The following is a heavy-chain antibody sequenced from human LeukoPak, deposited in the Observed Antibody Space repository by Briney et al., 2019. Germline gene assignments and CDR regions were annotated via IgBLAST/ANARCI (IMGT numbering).Heavy chain of an antibody. Sequence: GRSLRLSCAASGFTFSRYAMHWARQAPGKGLEWVTFISYDGDTTYYADSVKGRFTISRDNSKSTVYLQMNSQRPEDTAVYYCARDLSEKYSSDYWGQGTLVTVST. CDR3: ARDLSEKYSSDY. CDR2: ISYDGDTT. D-gene: IGHD2/OR15-2a*01. CDR1: GFTFSRYA. V-gene: IGHV3-30-3*01. J-gene: IGHJ4*02.